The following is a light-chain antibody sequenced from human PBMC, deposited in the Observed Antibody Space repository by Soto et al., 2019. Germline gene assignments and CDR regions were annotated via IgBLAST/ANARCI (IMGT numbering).Light chain of an antibody. CDR2: LNSDGSH. CDR3: QTWGTGIYWV. J-gene: IGLJ3*02. V-gene: IGLV4-69*01. Sequence: QPVLTQSPSASASLGASVKLTCTLSSGHSSYAIAWHQQQPEKGPRYLMKLNSDGSHSKGDGIPDRFSGSSSGAERYLTISSLQSEDEADYSCQTWGTGIYWVFGGGTKLTVL. CDR1: SGHSSYA.